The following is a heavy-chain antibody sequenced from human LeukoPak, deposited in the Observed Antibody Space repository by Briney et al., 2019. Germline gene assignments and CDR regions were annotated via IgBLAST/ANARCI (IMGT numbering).Heavy chain of an antibody. CDR1: GFTFSDSW. CDR3: AELGITMIGGV. CDR2: IKEDGSQK. D-gene: IGHD3-10*02. J-gene: IGHJ6*04. V-gene: IGHV3-7*01. Sequence: GGSLRLSCAASGFTFSDSWMSWVRQAPGKGLEWVANIKEDGSQKYVEPVKGRFTISRDNAKNSLYLQMNSLRAEDTAVYYCAELGITMIGGVWGKGTTVTISS.